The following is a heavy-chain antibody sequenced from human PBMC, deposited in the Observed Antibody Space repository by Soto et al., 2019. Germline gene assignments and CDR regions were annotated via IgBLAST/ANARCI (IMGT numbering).Heavy chain of an antibody. CDR3: AKADGEQWLLPPLDK. Sequence: EVQLLESGGGVVQPGGSLRLSCVASGFNFKKFAMSWVRQAPGEGLEWVSGISCCGGSTSYADSVKGRFSIARDDSTNTLSLQMNNLRVEDTAQYYYAKADGEQWLLPPLDKWGQGTLVTVS. CDR2: ISCCGGST. D-gene: IGHD6-19*01. J-gene: IGHJ4*02. CDR1: GFNFKKFA. V-gene: IGHV3-23*01.